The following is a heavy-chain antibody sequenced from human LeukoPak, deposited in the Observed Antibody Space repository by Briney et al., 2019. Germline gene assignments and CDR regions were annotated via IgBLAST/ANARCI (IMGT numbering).Heavy chain of an antibody. CDR1: GFTFSSYP. Sequence: GGSLRLSCVASGFTFSSYPMHWVRQAPGKGLEYVSAISPNGDSTYYANSVKGRFTISRDNSKNTLYLQMNSLRAEDTAVYYCARGAHCGGDCSPAFDIWGQGTMVTVSS. CDR3: ARGAHCGGDCSPAFDI. J-gene: IGHJ3*02. CDR2: ISPNGDST. V-gene: IGHV3-64*01. D-gene: IGHD2-21*02.